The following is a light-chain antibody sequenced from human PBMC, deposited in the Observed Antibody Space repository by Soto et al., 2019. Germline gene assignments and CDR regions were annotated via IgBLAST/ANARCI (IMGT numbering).Light chain of an antibody. Sequence: QSALTQPASVSGSPGQSITISCTGTSSDVGGHNYVSWYQQHPGKAPKLMIYDVSNRPSGVSNRFSGSKSGNTASLTISGLQAEDEADYYCSSYTSSSILVVFGGGTKLTVL. CDR1: SSDVGGHNY. CDR3: SSYTSSSILVV. CDR2: DVS. J-gene: IGLJ2*01. V-gene: IGLV2-14*01.